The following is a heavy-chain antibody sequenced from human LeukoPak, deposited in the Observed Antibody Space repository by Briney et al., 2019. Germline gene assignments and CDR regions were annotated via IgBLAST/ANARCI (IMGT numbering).Heavy chain of an antibody. CDR3: ARDRQPAYYDILTGYDSVDAFDI. CDR1: GFTFSDYY. D-gene: IGHD3-9*01. V-gene: IGHV3-11*01. J-gene: IGHJ3*02. CDR2: ISSSGSTI. Sequence: GGSLRLSCAASGFTFSDYYTSWIRQAPGKGLEWVSYISSSGSTIYYADSVKGRFTISRDNAKNSLYLQMNSLSAEDTAVYYCARDRQPAYYDILTGYDSVDAFDIWGQGTMVTVSS.